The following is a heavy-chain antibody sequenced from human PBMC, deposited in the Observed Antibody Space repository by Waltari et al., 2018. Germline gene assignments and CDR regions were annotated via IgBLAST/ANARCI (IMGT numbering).Heavy chain of an antibody. J-gene: IGHJ6*03. CDR3: ARGVLWFGEFYYYYMDV. CDR2: IYYSGST. Sequence: QVQLQESGPGLVKPSETLSLTCTVSGGSISSYYWSWIRQPPGKGLEWIGYIYYSGSTTYNPSLKSRVTISLDTSKNQFSLKLSSVTAADTAVYYCARGVLWFGEFYYYYMDVWGKGTTVTVSS. CDR1: GGSISSYY. V-gene: IGHV4-59*01. D-gene: IGHD3-10*01.